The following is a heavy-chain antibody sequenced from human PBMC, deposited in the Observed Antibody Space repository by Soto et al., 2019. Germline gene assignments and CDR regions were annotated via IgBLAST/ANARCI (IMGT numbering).Heavy chain of an antibody. CDR1: GGSISSGGYY. J-gene: IGHJ4*02. D-gene: IGHD2-21*02. CDR3: ARESRVVTPIYDY. CDR2: IYYSGST. Sequence: SETLSLTCTVSGGSISSGGYYWSWIRQHPGKGLEWIGYIYYSGSTYYNPSLKSRVTISVDTSKNQFSLKLSSVTAADTAVYYCARESRVVTPIYDYRGQGTLVTVSS. V-gene: IGHV4-31*03.